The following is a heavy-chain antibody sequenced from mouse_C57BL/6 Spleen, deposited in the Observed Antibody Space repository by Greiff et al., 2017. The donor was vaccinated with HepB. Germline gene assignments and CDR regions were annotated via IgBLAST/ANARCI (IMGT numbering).Heavy chain of an antibody. CDR1: GYTFTDYE. D-gene: IGHD4-1*01. J-gene: IGHJ2*01. V-gene: IGHV1-15*01. Sequence: VQLVESGAELARPGASVTLSCKASGYTFTDYEMHWVKQTPVHGLEWIGAIDPETGGTAYNQKFKGKAILTADKSSSTAYMELRSLTSEDSAVYYCTRWLTGFYYFDYWGQGTTLTVSS. CDR3: TRWLTGFYYFDY. CDR2: IDPETGGT.